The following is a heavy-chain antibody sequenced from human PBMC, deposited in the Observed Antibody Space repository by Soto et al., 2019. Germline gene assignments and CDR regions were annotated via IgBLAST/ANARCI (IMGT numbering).Heavy chain of an antibody. J-gene: IGHJ4*02. CDR3: AKDRGYSGYDSTIDY. D-gene: IGHD5-12*01. V-gene: IGHV3-33*06. Sequence: QVQLVESGGGVVQPGRSLRLSCAASGFTFSSYGMHWVRQAPGKGLEWVAVIWYDGSNKYYADSVKGRFTISRDNSKNTLYLQMNSLRAEDTAVYYCAKDRGYSGYDSTIDYWGQGTLVTVSS. CDR2: IWYDGSNK. CDR1: GFTFSSYG.